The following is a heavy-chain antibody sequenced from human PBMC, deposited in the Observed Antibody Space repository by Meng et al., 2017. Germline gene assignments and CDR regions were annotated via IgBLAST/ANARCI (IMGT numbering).Heavy chain of an antibody. CDR3: ARVYRYDSSGYYREYFDY. Sequence: ASVKVSCKASGYTFTSYDINWVRQATGQGLEWMGWMNPNSGNTGYAQKCQGRVTITRNTSISTAYMELSSLRSEDTAVYYCARVYRYDSSGYYREYFDYWGQGTLVTVSS. D-gene: IGHD3-22*01. J-gene: IGHJ4*02. CDR2: MNPNSGNT. V-gene: IGHV1-8*03. CDR1: GYTFTSYD.